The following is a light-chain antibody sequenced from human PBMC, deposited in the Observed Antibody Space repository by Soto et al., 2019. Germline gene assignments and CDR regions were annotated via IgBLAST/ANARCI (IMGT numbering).Light chain of an antibody. CDR3: QQSHSIPWT. Sequence: DIQMTQSPSSLSASVGDRVTITCGASQSISSNLNWYQQKPGKAPKLLIYAASNLQSGVPSTFSGSGSGTDYTLTISSLQPEDFATYYCQQSHSIPWTFGQGTKVDIK. J-gene: IGKJ1*01. CDR2: AAS. V-gene: IGKV1-39*01. CDR1: QSISSN.